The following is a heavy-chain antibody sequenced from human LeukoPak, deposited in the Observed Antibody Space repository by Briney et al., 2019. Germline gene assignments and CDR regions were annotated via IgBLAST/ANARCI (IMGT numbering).Heavy chain of an antibody. CDR3: ARGREWELLGLDY. CDR1: GGSISSGGYS. J-gene: IGHJ4*02. Sequence: PSETLSLTCTVSGGSISSGGYSWSWIRQHPGKGLEWIGYIYYSGSTYYNPSLKSRVTISVDTSKNQFSLKLSSVTAADTAVYYCARGREWELLGLDYWGQGTLVTVSS. D-gene: IGHD1-26*01. V-gene: IGHV4-31*03. CDR2: IYYSGST.